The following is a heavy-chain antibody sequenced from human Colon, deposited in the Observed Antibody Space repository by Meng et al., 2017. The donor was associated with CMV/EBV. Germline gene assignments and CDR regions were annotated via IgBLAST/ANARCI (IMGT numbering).Heavy chain of an antibody. V-gene: IGHV1-18*01. CDR2: IDPYHGNA. J-gene: IGHJ4*02. D-gene: IGHD3-3*01. CDR3: ARASTTGRVFGVVPPDKSYFDY. CDR1: GYSFTTYG. Sequence: ASVQVSCKASGYSFTTYGITWVRQAPGKGLEWMGWIDPYHGNASYSQKFQGRLALTTDTSTLTAYLELRSLGSDDSALDYCARASTTGRVFGVVPPDKSYFDYWGQGALVTVSS.